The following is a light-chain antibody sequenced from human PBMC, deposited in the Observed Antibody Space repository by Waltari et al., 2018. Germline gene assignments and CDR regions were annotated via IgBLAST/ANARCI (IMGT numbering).Light chain of an antibody. V-gene: IGKV3-11*01. CDR2: DAS. CDR1: QSVSSY. CDR3: QQRSNWPPMYT. Sequence: PGERATLSCRASQSVSSYLAWYQQKPGQAPRLLIYDASNRATGIPARFSGSGSGTDFTLTISSLEPEDFAVYYCQQRSNWPPMYTFGQGTKLEIK. J-gene: IGKJ2*01.